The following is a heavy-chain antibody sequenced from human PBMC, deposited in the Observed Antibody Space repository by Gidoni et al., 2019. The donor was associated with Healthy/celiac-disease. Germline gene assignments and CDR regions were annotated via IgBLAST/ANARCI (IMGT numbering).Heavy chain of an antibody. CDR3: ARDIGYSSSWYE. CDR1: GGSISSSSYY. CDR2: IYYSGST. D-gene: IGHD6-13*01. J-gene: IGHJ4*02. Sequence: QLQLQESGPGLVKASETLSLTCTVSGGSISSSSYYWGWIRHPPGKRLEWIGSIYYSGSTYYNPSLKSRVTISVDTSKNQFSLQLSSVTAADTAVYYCARDIGYSSSWYEWGQGTLVTVSS. V-gene: IGHV4-39*07.